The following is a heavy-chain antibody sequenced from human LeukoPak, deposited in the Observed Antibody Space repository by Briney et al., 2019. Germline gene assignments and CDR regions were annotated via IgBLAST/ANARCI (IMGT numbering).Heavy chain of an antibody. V-gene: IGHV4-59*01. CDR2: IYYSGST. J-gene: IGHJ6*03. D-gene: IGHD6-6*01. CDR3: ARVNEYSSSSGGYINYYYYMDV. CDR1: GGPISSYY. Sequence: KPSETLSLTCTVSGGPISSYYWSWIRQTPGKGLEWIGYIYYSGSTNYNPSLKSRVTISVDTSKNQFSLKLSSVTAADTAVYYCARVNEYSSSSGGYINYYYYMDVWGKGTTVAVSS.